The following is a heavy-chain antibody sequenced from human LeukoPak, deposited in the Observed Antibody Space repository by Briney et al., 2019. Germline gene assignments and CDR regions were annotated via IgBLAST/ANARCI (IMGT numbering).Heavy chain of an antibody. CDR3: AKDPRYSGSYGYFQH. V-gene: IGHV3-23*01. J-gene: IGHJ1*01. CDR2: ISGSGGST. Sequence: PGRSLRLSCAASGFTFSSYGMHWVRQAPGKGLEWVSAISGSGGSTYYADSVKGRFTISRDNSKNTLYLQMNSLRAEDTAVYYCAKDPRYSGSYGYFQHWGQGTLVTVSS. D-gene: IGHD1-26*01. CDR1: GFTFSSYG.